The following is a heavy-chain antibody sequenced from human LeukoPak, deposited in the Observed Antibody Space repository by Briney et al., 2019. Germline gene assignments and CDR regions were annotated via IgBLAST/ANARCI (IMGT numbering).Heavy chain of an antibody. V-gene: IGHV1-46*01. D-gene: IGHD3-10*01. J-gene: IGHJ4*02. CDR1: GYTFTSYY. CDR3: ARGRRIVYGSGSYYIPLDY. CDR2: INPSGGST. Sequence: ASVKVSCKASGYTFTSYYMHWVRQAPGQGLEWMGIINPSGGSTSYAQKFQGRVTMTRDTSTSIVYMELSSLKSEDTAVYYCARGRRIVYGSGSYYIPLDYWGQGTLVTVSS.